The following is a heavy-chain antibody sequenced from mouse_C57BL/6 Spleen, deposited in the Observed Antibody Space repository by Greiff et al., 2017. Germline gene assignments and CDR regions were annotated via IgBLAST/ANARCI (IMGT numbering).Heavy chain of an antibody. CDR3: RYTYYYGSSFFDY. J-gene: IGHJ2*01. Sequence: VQLQQSGPELVKPGASVKMSCKASGYTFTDYYMHWVKQKPGKGLEWIGEIYPGSGNTYYNEKFKGKATLTADTSSSTAYMQLSSLTSEDSAVYFCARYTYYYGSSFFDYWGQGTTLTVSS. V-gene: IGHV1-83*01. CDR1: YTFTDYYM. D-gene: IGHD1-1*01. CDR2: YPGSGNTY.